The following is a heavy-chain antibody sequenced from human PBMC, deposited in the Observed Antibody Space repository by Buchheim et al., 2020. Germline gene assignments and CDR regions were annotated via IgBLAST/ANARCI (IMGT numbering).Heavy chain of an antibody. D-gene: IGHD2-8*01. CDR2: INHSGST. CDR1: GGSFSGYY. CDR3: ARGLGRPSYCTNGVCYNWFDP. Sequence: QVQLQQWGAGLLKPSETLSLTCAVYGGSFSGYYWSWIRQPPGKGLEWIGEINHSGSTNYNPSLKSRVTISVDTSKNQFSLKLSSVTAADTAVYYCARGLGRPSYCTNGVCYNWFDPWGQGTL. V-gene: IGHV4-34*01. J-gene: IGHJ5*02.